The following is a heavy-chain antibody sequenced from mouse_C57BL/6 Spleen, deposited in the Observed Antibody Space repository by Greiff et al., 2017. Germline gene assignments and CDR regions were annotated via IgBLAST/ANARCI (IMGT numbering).Heavy chain of an antibody. CDR1: GYAFSSSW. CDR3: ARPLLTSYAMDY. V-gene: IGHV1-82*01. Sequence: QVQLQQSGPELVKPGASVKISCKASGYAFSSSWMNWVKQRPGKGLEWIGRIYPGDGDTNYNGKFKGKATLTADKSSSTAYMQLSSLTSEDSAVYFCARPLLTSYAMDYWGQGTSVTVSS. J-gene: IGHJ4*01. CDR2: IYPGDGDT. D-gene: IGHD4-1*01.